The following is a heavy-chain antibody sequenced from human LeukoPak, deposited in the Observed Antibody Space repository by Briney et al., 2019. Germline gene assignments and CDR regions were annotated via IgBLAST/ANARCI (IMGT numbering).Heavy chain of an antibody. CDR1: GFTFSSYS. Sequence: GGSLRLSCAASGFTFSSYSMNWVRQAPGKGLEWVSSISSSSSYIYYADSVKGRFTISRVNAKNSLYLQMNSLRAEDTAVYYCARDGSYYGGYYFDYWGQGTLVTVSS. CDR3: ARDGSYYGGYYFDY. D-gene: IGHD3-3*01. CDR2: ISSSSSYI. V-gene: IGHV3-21*01. J-gene: IGHJ4*02.